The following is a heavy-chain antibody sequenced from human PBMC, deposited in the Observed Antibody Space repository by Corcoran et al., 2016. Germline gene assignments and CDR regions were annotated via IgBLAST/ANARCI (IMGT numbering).Heavy chain of an antibody. Sequence: QMQLVQSGAEVKKPGASVKVSCKASGYTFTGYYMHWVRQAPGQGLEWMGWINPNSGGTNYAQKFQGRVTMTRDTSISTAYMELSRLRSDDTAVYYCARDLFSSSWYDAFDIWGQGTMVTVSS. CDR1: GYTFTGYY. D-gene: IGHD6-13*01. CDR3: ARDLFSSSWYDAFDI. CDR2: INPNSGGT. V-gene: IGHV1-2*02. J-gene: IGHJ3*02.